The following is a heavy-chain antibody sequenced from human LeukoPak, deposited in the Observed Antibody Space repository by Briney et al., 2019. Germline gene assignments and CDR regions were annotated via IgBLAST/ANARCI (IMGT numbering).Heavy chain of an antibody. V-gene: IGHV1-24*01. CDR3: ATDLGRIAAAGTGPRAPD. CDR2: FDPEDGET. D-gene: IGHD6-13*01. J-gene: IGHJ4*02. Sequence: ASVKVSCKVSGYTLTELSMHWVRQAPGKGLEWMGGFDPEDGETIYAQKFQGRVTMTEDTSTDTAYMELSSLRSEDTAVYYCATDLGRIAAAGTGPRAPDWGQGTLVTVSS. CDR1: GYTLTELS.